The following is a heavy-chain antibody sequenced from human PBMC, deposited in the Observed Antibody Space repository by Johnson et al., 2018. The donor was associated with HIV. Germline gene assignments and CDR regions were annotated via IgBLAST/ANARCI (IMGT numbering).Heavy chain of an antibody. Sequence: QVQLVESGGGLIQPGGSLRLSCAASGLNVSSTYMSWVRQAPGKGLEWVTVIWYDGSNKHSADSVKGRFSISRDNSKNTVYLQMNSLRTEDTAVYYCARGITMIAVVKGDAFDMWGQGTMVTVSS. V-gene: IGHV3-33*08. D-gene: IGHD3-22*01. CDR3: ARGITMIAVVKGDAFDM. CDR2: IWYDGSNK. CDR1: GLNVSSTY. J-gene: IGHJ3*02.